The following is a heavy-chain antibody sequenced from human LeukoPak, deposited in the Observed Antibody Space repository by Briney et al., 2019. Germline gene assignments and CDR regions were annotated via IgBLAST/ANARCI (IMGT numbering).Heavy chain of an antibody. CDR3: ARDGYSIGRAFDP. V-gene: IGHV4-34*01. CDR2: INHSGST. Sequence: SETLSLTCAVYGGSFSGYYWSWIRQPPGKGLEWIGEINHSGSTNYNPSLKSRVTISVDTSKNQFSLKLSSVTAADTAIYYCARDGYSIGRAFDPWGQGTLVTVSS. CDR1: GGSFSGYY. J-gene: IGHJ5*02. D-gene: IGHD5-18*01.